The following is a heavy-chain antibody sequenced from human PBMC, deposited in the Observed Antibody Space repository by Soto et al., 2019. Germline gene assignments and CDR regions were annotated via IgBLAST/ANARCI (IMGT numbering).Heavy chain of an antibody. CDR1: GGSISSGDYY. J-gene: IGHJ5*02. CDR2: IYYSGST. D-gene: IGHD1-26*01. Sequence: TLETLSLTCTVSGGSISSGDYYWSWIRQPPGKGLEWIGYIYYSGSTYYNPSLKSRVTISVDTSKNQFSLKLSSVTAADTAVYYCASRRSRGRALLFDPWGQGTLVTVSS. V-gene: IGHV4-30-4*01. CDR3: ASRRSRGRALLFDP.